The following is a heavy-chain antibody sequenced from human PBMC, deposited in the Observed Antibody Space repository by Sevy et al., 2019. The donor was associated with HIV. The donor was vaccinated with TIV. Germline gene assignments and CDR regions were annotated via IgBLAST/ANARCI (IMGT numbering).Heavy chain of an antibody. D-gene: IGHD6-19*01. CDR2: ISYDGSNK. Sequence: GGSLRLSCAASGFTFSIYGMHWVRQAPGKGLEWVAVISYDGSNKYYADSVKGRFTISRDNSKNTLYLQMNSLRAEDTAVYYCAKDPGSSGWYGLHYYYYGMDVWGQGTTITVSS. CDR1: GFTFSIYG. V-gene: IGHV3-30*18. CDR3: AKDPGSSGWYGLHYYYYGMDV. J-gene: IGHJ6*02.